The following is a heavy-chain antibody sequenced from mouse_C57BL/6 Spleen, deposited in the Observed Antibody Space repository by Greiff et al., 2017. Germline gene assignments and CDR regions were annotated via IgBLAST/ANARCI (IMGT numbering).Heavy chain of an antibody. CDR1: GYTFTSYW. CDR3: ARERSYYGSSPWFAY. Sequence: QVQLQQPGAELVKPGASVKLSCKASGYTFTSYWMHWVKQRPGQGLEWIGMFHPNSGSTNYNEKFKSKATLTVDKSSSKAYMQLSSLTSEDSAVYYSARERSYYGSSPWFAYWGQGTLVTVSA. CDR2: FHPNSGST. D-gene: IGHD1-1*01. J-gene: IGHJ3*01. V-gene: IGHV1-64*01.